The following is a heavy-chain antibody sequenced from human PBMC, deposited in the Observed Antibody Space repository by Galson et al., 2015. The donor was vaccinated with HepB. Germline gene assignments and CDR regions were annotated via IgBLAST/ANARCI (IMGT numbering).Heavy chain of an antibody. CDR2: ISGYSTYT. CDR1: GFTFTDFY. J-gene: IGHJ4*02. CDR3: ARYSGSSYKYYFDS. Sequence: SLRLSCAASGFTFTDFYMSWVRQAPGKGLEWLAYISGYSTYTNSADSVRGRFTISRDNTKNLVFLQMSRLGAEDTAVYFCARYSGSSYKYYFDSWGQGTLVTVSS. V-gene: IGHV3-11*03. D-gene: IGHD3-10*01.